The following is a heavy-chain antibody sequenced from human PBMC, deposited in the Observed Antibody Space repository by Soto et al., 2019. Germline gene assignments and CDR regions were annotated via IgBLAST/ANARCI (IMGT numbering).Heavy chain of an antibody. V-gene: IGHV3-48*03. CDR1: GFTFSSYE. CDR3: AGGPPVRFLEWLYYYYGMDV. J-gene: IGHJ6*02. D-gene: IGHD3-3*01. CDR2: ISSSGSTI. Sequence: TGGSLRLSCAASGFTFSSYEMNWVRQAPGKGLEWVSYISSSGSTIYYADSVKGRFTISRDNAKNSLYLQMNSLRAEDTAVYYCAGGPPVRFLEWLYYYYGMDVWGQGTTVTVSS.